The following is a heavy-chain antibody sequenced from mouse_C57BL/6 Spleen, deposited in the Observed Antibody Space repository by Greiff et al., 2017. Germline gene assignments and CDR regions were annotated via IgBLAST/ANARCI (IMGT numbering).Heavy chain of an antibody. V-gene: IGHV1-85*01. D-gene: IGHD1-1*01. CDR1: GYTFTSYD. J-gene: IGHJ2*01. CDR3: ASSYVEGVAAY. CDR2: IYPSDGST. Sequence: QVQLQQSGPELVKPGASVKLSCKASGYTFTSYDINWVKQRPGQGLAWIGWIYPSDGSTKYNEKFKGKATLTVDTSSSTVYMELHSLTSEDSAVYFCASSYVEGVAAYWGQGTTLTVSS.